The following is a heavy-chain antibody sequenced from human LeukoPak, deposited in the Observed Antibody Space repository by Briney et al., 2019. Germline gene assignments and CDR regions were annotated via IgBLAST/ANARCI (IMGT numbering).Heavy chain of an antibody. CDR2: IRNKANSYTT. CDR1: GFTFSDHY. D-gene: IGHD1-1*01. CDR3: AHIETTWNFDY. Sequence: QSGGSLRLSCAASGFTFSDHYMDWVRQALGKGGEWVGRIRNKANSYTTGYAAAVKGRFTLSRDDSNTSLSLQMNSMQTEDTALYYCAHIETTWNFDYWGQGTLVTVSS. J-gene: IGHJ4*02. V-gene: IGHV3-72*01.